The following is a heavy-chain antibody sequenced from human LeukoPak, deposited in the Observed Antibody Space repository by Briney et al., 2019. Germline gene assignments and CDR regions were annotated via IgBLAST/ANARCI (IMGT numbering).Heavy chain of an antibody. D-gene: IGHD3-10*01. J-gene: IGHJ3*02. V-gene: IGHV3-21*01. CDR2: ISSSSSYI. Sequence: GGSLRLSCAASGFTFSSYSMNWVRQAPGKGLEWVSSISSSSSYIYYADSVKGRFTISRDNAKNSLYLQMNSLRAEDTAVYYCARDWFGELLYEWANNDAFDIWGQGTMATVSS. CDR3: ARDWFGELLYEWANNDAFDI. CDR1: GFTFSSYS.